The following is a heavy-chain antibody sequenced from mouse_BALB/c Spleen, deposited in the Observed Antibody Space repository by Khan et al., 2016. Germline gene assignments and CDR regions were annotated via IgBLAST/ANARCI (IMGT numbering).Heavy chain of an antibody. D-gene: IGHD2-3*01. V-gene: IGHV1-15*01. CDR3: TIKGSYAGYYEEMDY. CDR1: GYTFTDYE. CDR2: IHLGSGGT. J-gene: IGHJ4*01. Sequence: QVRLQQSGAELVRPGASVKLSCKALGYTFTDYEMHWVKQTPVHGLEWIGVIHLGSGGTAYNQYFKGKATLTADKSSSTAYMDLSSLTSEDSAVDYSTIKGSYAGYYEEMDYWGQGSSVTVSS.